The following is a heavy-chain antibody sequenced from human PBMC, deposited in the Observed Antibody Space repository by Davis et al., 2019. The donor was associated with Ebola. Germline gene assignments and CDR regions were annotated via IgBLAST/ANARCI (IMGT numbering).Heavy chain of an antibody. Sequence: PGGSLRLSCAASGFMFSAYSMNWVRQAPGKGLEWVAGIGSSSEYIYYGDSVKGRFTISRDNAKNTVYLQMNSLRAEDTAVYYCVRPYCSGGTCWFDSWGQGTLVTVSS. D-gene: IGHD2-15*01. V-gene: IGHV3-21*01. CDR3: VRPYCSGGTCWFDS. CDR1: GFMFSAYS. CDR2: IGSSSEYI. J-gene: IGHJ5*01.